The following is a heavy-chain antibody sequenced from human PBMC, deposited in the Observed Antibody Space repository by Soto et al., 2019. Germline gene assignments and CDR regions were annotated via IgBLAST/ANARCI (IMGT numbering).Heavy chain of an antibody. Sequence: GESLKISCKGSGYSFTSYWISWVRQMPGKGLEWMGRIDPSDSYTNYSPSFQGHVTISADKSISTAYLQWSSLKASDTAMYYCARLSRDGYNFLYAFDIWGQGTMVNRLL. CDR3: ARLSRDGYNFLYAFDI. D-gene: IGHD5-12*01. V-gene: IGHV5-10-1*01. J-gene: IGHJ3*02. CDR2: IDPSDSYT. CDR1: GYSFTSYW.